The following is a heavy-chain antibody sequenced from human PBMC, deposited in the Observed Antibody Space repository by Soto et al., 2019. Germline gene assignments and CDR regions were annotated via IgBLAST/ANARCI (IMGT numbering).Heavy chain of an antibody. CDR1: VYIFTANF. J-gene: IGHJ4*02. CDR3: ARVFREHSSSYWIDY. CDR2: LNPNTGDA. Sequence: XSVKVSCKASVYIFTANFINWVRQAPGQGLEWMGRLNPNTGDAEYAQEFQGRVTMTRDTSISTAYMEVTSLTSDDTAVYYCARVFREHSSSYWIDYWGQGTLVTVSS. D-gene: IGHD3-22*01. V-gene: IGHV1-2*06.